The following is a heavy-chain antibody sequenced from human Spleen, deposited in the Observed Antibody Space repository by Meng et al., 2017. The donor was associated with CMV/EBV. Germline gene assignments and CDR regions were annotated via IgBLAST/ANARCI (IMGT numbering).Heavy chain of an antibody. D-gene: IGHD3-3*01. CDR3: ARGSGYLGWFFDY. CDR1: GFTVSSNY. Sequence: GGSLRLSCAASGFTVSSNYMSWVRQALGKGLEWVSIIYDSGSTYYADSVKGQFTISRDNSKNTLYLQMNSLRADDTAVYYCARGSGYLGWFFDYWGQGTLVTVSS. CDR2: IYDSGST. V-gene: IGHV3-53*01. J-gene: IGHJ4*02.